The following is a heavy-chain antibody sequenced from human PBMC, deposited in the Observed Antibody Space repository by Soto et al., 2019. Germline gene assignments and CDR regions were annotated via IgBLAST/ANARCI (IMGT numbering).Heavy chain of an antibody. CDR3: ASARSSSWYMYFQH. D-gene: IGHD6-13*01. J-gene: IGHJ1*01. V-gene: IGHV1-3*01. CDR2: INAGNGNT. Sequence: VASVKVSCKASGYTFTSYAMHWVRQAPGQRLEWMGWINAGNGNTKYSQKFQGRVTITRDTSASTAYMELSSLRSEDTAVYYCASARSSSWYMYFQHWGHGTLVTVSS. CDR1: GYTFTSYA.